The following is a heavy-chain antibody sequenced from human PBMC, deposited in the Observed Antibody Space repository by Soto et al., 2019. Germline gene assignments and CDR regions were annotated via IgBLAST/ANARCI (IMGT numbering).Heavy chain of an antibody. CDR2: IYSGGRT. Sequence: EVQLVESGGGLIQPGGSLRLSCAASGFTVSSNYMSWVRQAPGKGLEWVSVIYSGGRTYYIDSVKGRFTISRDNSKNTLYLQMISLRAEDTAIYYCASLAYDSKGYWGQGTLVTVSS. CDR1: GFTVSSNY. CDR3: ASLAYDSKGY. D-gene: IGHD3-22*01. J-gene: IGHJ4*02. V-gene: IGHV3-53*01.